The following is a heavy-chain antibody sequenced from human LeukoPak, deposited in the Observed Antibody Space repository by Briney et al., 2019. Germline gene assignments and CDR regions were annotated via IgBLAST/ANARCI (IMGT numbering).Heavy chain of an antibody. CDR1: GFTFSSYA. Sequence: GGSVRLSCAASGFTFSSYAMSWVRQAPGKGLEWVSAISGTGGSTYYADSVKGRFTISGDNSKNTLYLQMNSLRAEDTAVYYRAKRTVTNVDYWGQGTLVTVS. V-gene: IGHV3-23*01. CDR3: AKRTVTNVDY. J-gene: IGHJ4*02. D-gene: IGHD4-17*01. CDR2: ISGTGGST.